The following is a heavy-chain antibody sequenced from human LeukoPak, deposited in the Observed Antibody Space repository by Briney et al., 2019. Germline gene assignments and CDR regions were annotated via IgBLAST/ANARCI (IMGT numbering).Heavy chain of an antibody. Sequence: ASVKVSCKASGYTFTGYYMHWVRQAPGQGLEWMGWINPNSGGTNYAQKFQGRVTMTRDTSISTAYLQWSSLKASDTAMYYCARVPYYYGSGSYRSSDYYYYYMDVWGKGTTVTVSS. J-gene: IGHJ6*03. D-gene: IGHD3-10*01. V-gene: IGHV1-2*02. CDR1: GYTFTGYY. CDR3: ARVPYYYGSGSYRSSDYYYYYMDV. CDR2: INPNSGGT.